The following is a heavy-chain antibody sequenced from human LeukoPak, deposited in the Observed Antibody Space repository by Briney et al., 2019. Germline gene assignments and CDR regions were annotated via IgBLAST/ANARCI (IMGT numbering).Heavy chain of an antibody. Sequence: GESLKISCKGPGYSFTSYWIGWVRQIPGKGLEWMGIIYPGDSDTRYSPSFQGQVTISADKSISTAYLQWSSLKASDTAMYYCGRAPRGYGDSNWFDPWGRGTLVTVSS. CDR1: GYSFTSYW. V-gene: IGHV5-51*01. CDR2: IYPGDSDT. J-gene: IGHJ5*02. CDR3: GRAPRGYGDSNWFDP. D-gene: IGHD4-17*01.